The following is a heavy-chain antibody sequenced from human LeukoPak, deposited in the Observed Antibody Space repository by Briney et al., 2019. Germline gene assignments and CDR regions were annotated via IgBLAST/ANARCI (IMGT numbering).Heavy chain of an antibody. CDR2: ISWNSGSI. D-gene: IGHD3-16*01. V-gene: IGHV3-9*01. Sequence: GGSLRLSCAASGFTFDDYAMHWVRQAPGKGLDWVSGISWNSGSIGYACSVKGRFTISRDNAKNSLYLQMNSLRAEDTALYYCARSVGGTFDYWGQGTLVTVSS. J-gene: IGHJ4*02. CDR3: ARSVGGTFDY. CDR1: GFTFDDYA.